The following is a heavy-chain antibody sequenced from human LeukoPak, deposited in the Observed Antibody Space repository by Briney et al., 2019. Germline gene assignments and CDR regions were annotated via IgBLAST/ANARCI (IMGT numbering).Heavy chain of an antibody. J-gene: IGHJ4*02. CDR2: ISSSSSYI. Sequence: GGSLRLSCAASGFTFSSYSMNWVRQAPGKGLEWVSSISSSSSYIYYADSVKGRFTISRDNAKNSLYLQMNSLRAEDTAVYYCARDTLSSWDFDYWGQGTLVTVSS. CDR1: GFTFSSYS. CDR3: ARDTLSSWDFDY. D-gene: IGHD6-13*01. V-gene: IGHV3-21*04.